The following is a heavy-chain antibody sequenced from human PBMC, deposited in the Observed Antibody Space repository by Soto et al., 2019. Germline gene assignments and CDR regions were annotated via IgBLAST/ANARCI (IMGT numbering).Heavy chain of an antibody. J-gene: IGHJ4*02. CDR2: MHYSGST. D-gene: IGHD1-20*01. CDR3: GREADESNCNHVFGY. Sequence: SETLSLTCTVSAGSVRTHDWSWIRQPPGKGLEWIGYMHYSGSTKYNPSLKSRVTISVDKSKNQFALKLISVTTADTAVYYCGREADESNCNHVFGYWGQGTLVPVSP. CDR1: AGSVRTHD. V-gene: IGHV4-59*02.